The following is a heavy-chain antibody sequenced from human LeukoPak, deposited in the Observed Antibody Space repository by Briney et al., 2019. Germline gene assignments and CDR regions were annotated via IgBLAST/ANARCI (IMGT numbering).Heavy chain of an antibody. CDR3: ARRSRENAFDI. CDR2: ISSSGNVI. J-gene: IGHJ3*02. CDR1: GFTFSSSE. Sequence: GGSLRLSCVASGFTFSSSEMNWVRQAPGEGPEWVSHISSSGNVIYYADSVRGRFTISRNNAKNSLYLQMNSLRAEDTAVYYCARRSRENAFDIWGQGTMVTVSS. V-gene: IGHV3-48*03.